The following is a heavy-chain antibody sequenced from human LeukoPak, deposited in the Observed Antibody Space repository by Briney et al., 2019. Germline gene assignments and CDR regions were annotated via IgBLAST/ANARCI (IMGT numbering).Heavy chain of an antibody. CDR1: GFSFSTYW. J-gene: IGHJ4*02. V-gene: IGHV3-74*01. CDR2: INSDGSRI. D-gene: IGHD6-13*01. CDR3: ARDRGSTEFDY. Sequence: PGGSLRLSCAASGFSFSTYWMHWVRQAPGKGLVWVSRINSDGSRISYADSVEGRFTISRDNAKNTVYLQMNSLRADDTAVYYCARDRGSTEFDYWGQGTLVTVSS.